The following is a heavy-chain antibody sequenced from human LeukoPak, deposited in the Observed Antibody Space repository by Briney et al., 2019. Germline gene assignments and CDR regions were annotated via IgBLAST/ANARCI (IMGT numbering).Heavy chain of an antibody. CDR1: GYTFTSYA. J-gene: IGHJ3*02. CDR2: INTNTGNP. CDR3: ARVGAAAGLDAFDI. Sequence: ASVKVSCKASGYTFTSYAMNWVRQAPGQGLEWMGWINTNTGNPTYAQGSTGRFVFSLDTSVSTAYLQISSLKAEDTAVYYCARVGAAAGLDAFDIWGQGTMVTVSS. V-gene: IGHV7-4-1*02. D-gene: IGHD6-13*01.